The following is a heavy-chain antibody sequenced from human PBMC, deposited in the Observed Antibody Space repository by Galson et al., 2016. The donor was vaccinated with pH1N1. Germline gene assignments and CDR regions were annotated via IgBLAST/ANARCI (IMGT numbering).Heavy chain of an antibody. CDR3: ARHSHFALGGSGDFDV. CDR1: GYSVTSGYY. Sequence: SETLSLTCAVSGYSVTSGYYWGWIWQSPGKGLEWIGSIYQSGNTYVNPSLRSRVTISVDTSKNQFSLRLRSMTAADTAVYYCARHSHFALGGSGDFDVWGQGILVTVSS. J-gene: IGHJ4*02. D-gene: IGHD7-27*01. V-gene: IGHV4-38-2*01. CDR2: IYQSGNT.